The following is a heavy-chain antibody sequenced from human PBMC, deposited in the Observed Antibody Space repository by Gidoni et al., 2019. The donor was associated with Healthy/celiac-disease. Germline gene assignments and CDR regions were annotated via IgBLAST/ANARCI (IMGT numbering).Heavy chain of an antibody. CDR3: ARAGIAVAASGYFDY. V-gene: IGHV3-11*06. Sequence: QVQLVESGGGLVKPGGSLRLSCAASGFTFSGYYMRWVRQAPGKGLGWGSYVGSRNRYTHYADSVKGRSTISRDNSKNTLYVQMNSLRAEDTAVYYCARAGIAVAASGYFDYWGQGTLVTVSS. CDR2: VGSRNRYT. J-gene: IGHJ4*02. CDR1: GFTFSGYY. D-gene: IGHD6-19*01.